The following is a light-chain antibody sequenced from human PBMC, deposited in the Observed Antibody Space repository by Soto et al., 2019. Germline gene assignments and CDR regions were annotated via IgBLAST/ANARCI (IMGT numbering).Light chain of an antibody. Sequence: IVMEQSPPTLSVSPGERATLSCRASQSVSTNLAWYQQNPGQAPRLLISGASTRAPGIPARFSGSGSGTEFTLTISSLQSEDFAVYYCQQHHDWPTFGQGTRLEIK. CDR1: QSVSTN. CDR3: QQHHDWPT. J-gene: IGKJ5*01. V-gene: IGKV3-15*01. CDR2: GAS.